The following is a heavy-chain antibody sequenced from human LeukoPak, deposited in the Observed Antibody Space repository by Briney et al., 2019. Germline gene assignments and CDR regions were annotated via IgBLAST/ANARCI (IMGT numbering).Heavy chain of an antibody. J-gene: IGHJ4*02. Sequence: GASVKVSCKASGYTFTSYGISWVRQAPGQGLEWMGWISAYNGNTNYAQKLQGRVTMTTDTSTSTAYMELRSLRSDDTAVYYCARDPGDGYYDSSGWYWGQGTLVTVSS. D-gene: IGHD3-22*01. CDR2: ISAYNGNT. CDR3: ARDPGDGYYDSSGWY. V-gene: IGHV1-18*01. CDR1: GYTFTSYG.